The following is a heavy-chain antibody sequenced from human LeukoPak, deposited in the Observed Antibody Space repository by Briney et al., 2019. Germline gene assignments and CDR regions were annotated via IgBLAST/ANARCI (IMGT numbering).Heavy chain of an antibody. CDR3: AARKVRGVWFYLDY. J-gene: IGHJ4*02. CDR2: INDDNT. D-gene: IGHD3-10*01. V-gene: IGHV3-23*01. Sequence: LSGGSLRLSCAASGFTVSAYAMAWVRQAPGKGLEWVSTINDDNTYYADSVKGRFAISTDNSKNTLYLQMNSLRVEDTAVYFCAARKVRGVWFYLDYWGQGTLVTVSS. CDR1: GFTVSAYA.